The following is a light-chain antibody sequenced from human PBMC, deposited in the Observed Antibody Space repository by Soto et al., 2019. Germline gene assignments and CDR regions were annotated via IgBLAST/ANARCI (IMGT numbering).Light chain of an antibody. CDR2: EVT. V-gene: IGLV2-14*01. Sequence: QSVLTQPASVSGSPGQSITISCTGTSSDIGAYNYVSWYQQHPGQAPQLMIYEVTNRPSGVSNRFSGSKSGNTASLTISGLQDEDEADYYCSSYTRTSTQVFGTGTKVTVL. CDR1: SSDIGAYNY. CDR3: SSYTRTSTQV. J-gene: IGLJ1*01.